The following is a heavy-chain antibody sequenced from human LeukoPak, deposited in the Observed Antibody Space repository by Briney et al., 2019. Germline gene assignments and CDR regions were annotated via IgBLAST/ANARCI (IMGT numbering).Heavy chain of an antibody. D-gene: IGHD1-26*01. CDR3: AKPPEVGATVGYFDY. J-gene: IGHJ4*02. V-gene: IGHV3-30*18. Sequence: GGSLRLSCAASGFTVSNAWMSWVRQAPGKGLEWVALISFDGSNQYYADSVKGRFTISRDNSKNTLYLQMNSLRAEDTAVYYCAKPPEVGATVGYFDYWGQGTLVTVSS. CDR2: ISFDGSNQ. CDR1: GFTVSNAW.